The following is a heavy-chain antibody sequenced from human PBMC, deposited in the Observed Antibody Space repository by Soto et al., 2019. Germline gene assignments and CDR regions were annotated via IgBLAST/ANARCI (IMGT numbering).Heavy chain of an antibody. Sequence: GESLKISCRASVYNFLDYWINWERQVPGQGLEWMGKIDPKDSYTYYSPSFKGRVTISADKSISTAYLQWNSMRASDTAIYFCARPLRTGHGEYDFWGPATVVTVSS. V-gene: IGHV5-10-1*01. CDR2: IDPKDSYT. D-gene: IGHD2-21*01. CDR3: ARPLRTGHGEYDF. CDR1: VYNFLDYW. J-gene: IGHJ4*02.